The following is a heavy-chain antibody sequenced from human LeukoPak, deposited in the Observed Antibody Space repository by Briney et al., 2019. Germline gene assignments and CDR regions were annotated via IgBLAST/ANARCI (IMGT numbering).Heavy chain of an antibody. CDR2: LYHTGST. V-gene: IGHV4-38-2*02. CDR1: DYSISSDYY. J-gene: IGHJ4*02. CDR3: ARGPHEYDVLTGYFPYYFDY. D-gene: IGHD3-9*01. Sequence: SETLSLTCTVSDYSISSDYYWGWIRQPPGKGLEWIGSLYHTGSTYYNPSLRSRVSISIDTSKIQFSLKLSPVTAADTAVYYCARGPHEYDVLTGYFPYYFDYWGQGTLVTVSS.